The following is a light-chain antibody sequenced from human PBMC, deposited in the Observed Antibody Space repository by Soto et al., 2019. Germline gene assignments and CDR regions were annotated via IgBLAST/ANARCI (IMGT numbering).Light chain of an antibody. CDR3: KSYAGSNTYV. J-gene: IGLJ1*01. V-gene: IGLV2-8*01. CDR2: EVV. Sequence: QSVLTQPPSASGSPGQSVTISCTGTKNDIGVYDFVSWYQHHPGKAPRLIIYEVVQRPSGVPDRFSGSKSGNTASLTVSGVPGAEEGGFFCKSYAGSNTYVFGSGTKVTVL. CDR1: KNDIGVYDF.